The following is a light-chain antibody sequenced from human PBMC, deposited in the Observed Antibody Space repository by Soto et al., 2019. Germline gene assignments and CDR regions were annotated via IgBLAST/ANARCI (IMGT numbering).Light chain of an antibody. J-gene: IGKJ4*01. Sequence: EIVLTQSPATLSLSPGDRATLSCRASQGISRFLAWYQQKPGQVPRLLIYDASSRAVGVPSSFSGSGSGTDFTLTISGLEPEDCAIYYCHQRAHWPLSFGGGTKIEIK. V-gene: IGKV3-11*01. CDR1: QGISRF. CDR3: HQRAHWPLS. CDR2: DAS.